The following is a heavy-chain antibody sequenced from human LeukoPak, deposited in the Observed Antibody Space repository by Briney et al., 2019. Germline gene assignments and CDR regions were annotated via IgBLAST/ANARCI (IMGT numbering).Heavy chain of an antibody. D-gene: IGHD3-3*01. CDR2: IATSGTI. V-gene: IGHV4-4*07. Sequence: PSETLSLTCTISGGSISGSFWSWIRQPAGKGLEWIGRIATSGTINYNPSLKSRVTVSVDTSKNQFSLKLTSMSAADTAVYYYARDRRYDPYYMDVWGKGTTVTVSS. CDR1: GGSISGSF. CDR3: ARDRRYDPYYMDV. J-gene: IGHJ6*03.